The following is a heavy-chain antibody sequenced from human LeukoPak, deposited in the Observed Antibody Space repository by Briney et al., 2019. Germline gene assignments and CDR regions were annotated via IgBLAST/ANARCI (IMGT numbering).Heavy chain of an antibody. D-gene: IGHD2-15*01. Sequence: GGSLRLSCAASGFTFSSYSMNWVRQAPGKGLEWVSGISWNSGSIGYADSVKGRFTISRDNAKNSLYLQMNSLRAEDTALYYCAKDMTAATTHNFDYWGQGTLVTVSS. CDR1: GFTFSSYS. CDR3: AKDMTAATTHNFDY. J-gene: IGHJ4*02. V-gene: IGHV3-9*01. CDR2: ISWNSGSI.